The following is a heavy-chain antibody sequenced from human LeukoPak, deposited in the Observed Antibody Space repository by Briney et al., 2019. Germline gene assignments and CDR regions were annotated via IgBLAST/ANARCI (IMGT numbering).Heavy chain of an antibody. CDR2: INPSGGST. D-gene: IGHD3-3*01. CDR3: ARDQRGPGVVEDY. CDR1: GYTFTSYY. Sequence: ASVKVSFRASGYTFTSYYMHWVRQAPGQGLEWMGIINPSGGSTSYAQKFQGRVTMTRDTSTSTVYMELSSLRSEDTAVYYCARDQRGPGVVEDYWGQGTLVTVSS. J-gene: IGHJ4*02. V-gene: IGHV1-46*01.